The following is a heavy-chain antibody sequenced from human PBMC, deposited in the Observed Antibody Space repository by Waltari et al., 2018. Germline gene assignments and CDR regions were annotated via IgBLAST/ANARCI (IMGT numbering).Heavy chain of an antibody. J-gene: IGHJ4*02. CDR1: GGSFSGYY. V-gene: IGHV4-34*01. D-gene: IGHD6-13*01. CDR2: INHSGSN. CDR3: ARGGYSDCDY. Sequence: QVQLQQWGAGLLKPSENLSLTCAVYGGSFSGYYWSWIRQPPGKGLEWIGEINHSGSNHYTPSLKRRVTISVDTSKNQFSLQLSSVTAADTAVYYCARGGYSDCDYWGQGSLVTVSS.